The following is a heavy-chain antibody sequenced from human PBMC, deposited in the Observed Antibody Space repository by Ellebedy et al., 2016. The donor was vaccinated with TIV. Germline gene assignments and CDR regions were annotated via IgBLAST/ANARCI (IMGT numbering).Heavy chain of an antibody. CDR3: ARDKVGRYYGSGSYTDH. CDR2: ISDDGRKD. V-gene: IGHV3-30*03. D-gene: IGHD3-10*01. J-gene: IGHJ4*02. Sequence: PWGSLRLSCSASGVTYNQYGMHWVRQAPGKGLEWVAVISDDGRKDYYSESAKGRCTISRDNSKNTLLLLMNSLRSEDTAMYYCARDKVGRYYGSGSYTDHWGQGTLVVVSS. CDR1: GVTYNQYG.